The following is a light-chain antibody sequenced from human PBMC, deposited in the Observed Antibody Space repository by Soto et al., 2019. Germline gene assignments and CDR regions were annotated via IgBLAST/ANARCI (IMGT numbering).Light chain of an antibody. CDR3: MQGTHWPLT. V-gene: IGKV2-30*01. J-gene: IGKJ4*01. CDR2: EVS. Sequence: VVLTQSPLSLSVTLGQPASVSCRSSPSLLFTNGITYLTWFHQRPGQPPRRLIYEVSDRDSGVPDRFSGSGSGTDFTLRISRVEAEDVGLFYCMQGTHWPLTFGGGTRVEIK. CDR1: PSLLFTNGITY.